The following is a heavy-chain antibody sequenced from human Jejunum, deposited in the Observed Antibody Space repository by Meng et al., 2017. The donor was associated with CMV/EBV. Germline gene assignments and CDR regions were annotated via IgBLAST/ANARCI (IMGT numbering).Heavy chain of an antibody. CDR2: ITSAGAP. V-gene: IGHV3-23*01. D-gene: IGHD1-1*01. CDR3: TSGRPGDFGH. J-gene: IGHJ4*02. Sequence: ACFVSGLTFRTHAIEWVRQAPGRGLEWVSGITSAGAPYYADSVKSRFTISRDNSKSTHYLQLGSLSAEDTALYYCTSGRPGDFGHWAQGTLVTVSS. CDR1: GLTFRTHA.